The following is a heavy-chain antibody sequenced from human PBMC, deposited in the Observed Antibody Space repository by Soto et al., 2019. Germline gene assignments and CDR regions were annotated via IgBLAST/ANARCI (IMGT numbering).Heavy chain of an antibody. CDR2: IIAIFGTA. Sequence: QVQLVQSGAEVKKPGSSVKVSCKASGGTFSSYAISWVRQAPGQGLAWMGGIIAIFGTANYAQKFQGRVTITADESTSTAYMELRILRSEDTAVYYCAILKAARRFDYWGQGTLGTVSS. CDR1: GGTFSSYA. D-gene: IGHD6-6*01. J-gene: IGHJ4*02. CDR3: AILKAARRFDY. V-gene: IGHV1-69*12.